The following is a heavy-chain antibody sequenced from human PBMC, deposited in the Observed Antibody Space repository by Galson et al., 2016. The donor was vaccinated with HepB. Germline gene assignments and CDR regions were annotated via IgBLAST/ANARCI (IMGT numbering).Heavy chain of an antibody. J-gene: IGHJ6*04. CDR2: TSRSGDST. CDR3: VQGSTAPAV. CDR1: GFTFRNYG. Sequence: SLRLSCAASGFTFRNYGMTWVRQAPGKGLEVVSSTSRSGDSTDYADSVKGRFTISRVNSKHTLSLQMNSLTADDTAIYYCVQGSTAPAVWGKGTTVTVSS. D-gene: IGHD2-2*01. V-gene: IGHV3-23*01.